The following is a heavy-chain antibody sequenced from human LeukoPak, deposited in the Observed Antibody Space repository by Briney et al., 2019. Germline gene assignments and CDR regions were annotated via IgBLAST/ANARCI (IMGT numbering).Heavy chain of an antibody. Sequence: GGSLTLSCPPSGFTFTTYWMSWVRQAPGQGLEWVDSIKQDGSEKYYVDSVKGRFTISRDNAKNSPYMQMNSLRAEATAVYYCAITRHRNRFSNLFDPGGERTRVTV. CDR1: GFTFTTYW. CDR3: AITRHRNRFSNLFDP. V-gene: IGHV3-7*03. CDR2: IKQDGSEK. D-gene: IGHD1/OR15-1a*01. J-gene: IGHJ5*02.